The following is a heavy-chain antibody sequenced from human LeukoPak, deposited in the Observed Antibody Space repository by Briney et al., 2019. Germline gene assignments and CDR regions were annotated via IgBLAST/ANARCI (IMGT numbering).Heavy chain of an antibody. J-gene: IGHJ4*02. Sequence: PGGSLRLSCAASGFTFSSYWMSWVRQAPGKGLEWVANIKEDGSEKYYVDSVKGRFTISRDNAKNSLYLQMNSLRAEDTALYYCAKDNEVYYDSSGPLGGWGQGTLVTVSS. CDR3: AKDNEVYYDSSGPLGG. V-gene: IGHV3-7*03. CDR2: IKEDGSEK. CDR1: GFTFSSYW. D-gene: IGHD3-22*01.